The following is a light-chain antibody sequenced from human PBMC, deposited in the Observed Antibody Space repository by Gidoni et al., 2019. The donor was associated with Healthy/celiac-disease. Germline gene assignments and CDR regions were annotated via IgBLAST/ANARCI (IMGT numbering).Light chain of an antibody. J-gene: IGKJ2*01. Sequence: DIVLTQSPCTLSLTPGERATLSCRASQSVTHNYLAWYQQKPGQAPRLVIYDASNRATGIPDRFSGSGSGPDFTVTISRRETEELAVYDCQQSGSSPYTCGQGSKLEIK. CDR3: QQSGSSPYT. V-gene: IGKV3-20*01. CDR2: DAS. CDR1: QSVTHNY.